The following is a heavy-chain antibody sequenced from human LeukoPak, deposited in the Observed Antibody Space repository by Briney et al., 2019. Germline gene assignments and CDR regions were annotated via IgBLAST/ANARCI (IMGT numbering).Heavy chain of an antibody. J-gene: IGHJ3*02. Sequence: PSETLSLTCTVSGGSISSYYWSWIGQRPGKGLEGIGYIYYSGNTNYNPSLKSRVTISVDTSKNQFSLRLSSVTAADTAVYYCARSYCGGGSCGAFDIWGQGTMVTVSS. CDR2: IYYSGNT. D-gene: IGHD2-15*01. V-gene: IGHV4-59*01. CDR1: GGSISSYY. CDR3: ARSYCGGGSCGAFDI.